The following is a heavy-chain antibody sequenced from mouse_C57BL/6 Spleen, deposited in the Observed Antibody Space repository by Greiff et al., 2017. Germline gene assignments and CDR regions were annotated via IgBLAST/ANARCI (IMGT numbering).Heavy chain of an antibody. CDR2: IHPNSGST. D-gene: IGHD2-2*01. CDR3: AMVTTRAWFAY. Sequence: VQLQQPGAELVKPGASVKLSCKASGYTFTSYWMHWVKQRPGQGLEWIGMIHPNSGSTNYNEKFKSKATLTVDKSSSTAYMQLSSLKSEDSAVYYCAMVTTRAWFAYWGQGTLVTVS. V-gene: IGHV1-64*01. J-gene: IGHJ3*01. CDR1: GYTFTSYW.